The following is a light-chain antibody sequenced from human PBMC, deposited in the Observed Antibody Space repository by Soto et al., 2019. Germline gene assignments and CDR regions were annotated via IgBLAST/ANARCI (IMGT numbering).Light chain of an antibody. Sequence: DIQMTQSPSSLSVSVGDRVTITCQASRDISDYLNWYQHKPGKAPKLLIYDASHLQTGVPSRFSGSGSGTDVTFTISALQPEDVATYFCQQYDNLQYTFGQGTKLVI. CDR2: DAS. CDR1: RDISDY. CDR3: QQYDNLQYT. J-gene: IGKJ2*01. V-gene: IGKV1-33*01.